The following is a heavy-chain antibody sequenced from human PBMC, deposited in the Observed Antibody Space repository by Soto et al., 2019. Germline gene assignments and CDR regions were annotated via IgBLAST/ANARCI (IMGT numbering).Heavy chain of an antibody. Sequence: ASVKGSCKASCYTFTSYGISWVRQATGQGLEWMGWISAYNGNTNYAQKLQGRVTMTTDTSTSTAYMELRSLRSDDTAVYYCEKNAAVGLFDYWGQGPLVTVSS. J-gene: IGHJ4*02. V-gene: IGHV1-18*01. CDR3: EKNAAVGLFDY. CDR2: ISAYNGNT. D-gene: IGHD1-26*01. CDR1: CYTFTSYG.